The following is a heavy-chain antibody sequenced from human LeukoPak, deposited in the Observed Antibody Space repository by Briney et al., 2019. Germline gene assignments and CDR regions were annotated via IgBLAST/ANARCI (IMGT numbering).Heavy chain of an antibody. V-gene: IGHV3-53*01. CDR1: GLTVTDNY. CDR2: IYPDGST. CDR3: ARVTYYYDSSGYWGHDAFDI. Sequence: PGRSLRLSCAVSGLTVTDNYMSWVRQAPGKGLEWVSVIYPDGSTYHADSVKGRFTISRDSAKNSLYLQMNSLRAEDTAVYYCARVTYYYDSSGYWGHDAFDIWGQGTMVTVSS. D-gene: IGHD3-22*01. J-gene: IGHJ3*02.